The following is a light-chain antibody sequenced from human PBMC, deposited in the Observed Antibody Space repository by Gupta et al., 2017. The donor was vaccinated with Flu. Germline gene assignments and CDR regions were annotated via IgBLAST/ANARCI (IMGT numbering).Light chain of an antibody. J-gene: IGLJ2*01. V-gene: IGLV3-25*03. Sequence: SFELTQPPAVSVAPGQPARITCSGDALPKQFAYWYQQRPGQAPLLLRYKDTERPSKIPARFSGSSSGTRATFTISAVQAEDEADYYCQSVDSGGTYLVFGGGTKLTVL. CDR1: ALPKQF. CDR3: QSVDSGGTYLV. CDR2: KDT.